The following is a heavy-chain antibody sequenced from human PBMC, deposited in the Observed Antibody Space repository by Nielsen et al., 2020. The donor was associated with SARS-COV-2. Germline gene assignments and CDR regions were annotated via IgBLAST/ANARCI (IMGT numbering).Heavy chain of an antibody. CDR2: IIPILDIA. CDR3: ARNIAAAIDY. D-gene: IGHD6-13*01. Sequence: SVKVSCKASGGTFSSYAISWVRQAPGQGLEWMGRIIPILDIANYAQKFQGRVTMTRDTSTSTVYMELSSLRSEDTAVYYCARNIAAAIDYWGQGTLVTVSS. CDR1: GGTFSSYA. V-gene: IGHV1-69*04. J-gene: IGHJ4*02.